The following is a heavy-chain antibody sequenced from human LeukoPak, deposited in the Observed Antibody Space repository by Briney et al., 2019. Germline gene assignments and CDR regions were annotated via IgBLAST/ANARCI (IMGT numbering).Heavy chain of an antibody. V-gene: IGHV3-11*04. CDR3: ASGYCSSTSCYS. CDR2: ISSSGSTI. CDR1: GFTFSDYY. Sequence: PGGSPRLSCAASGFTFSDYYMSWIRQAPGKGLEWVSYISSSGSTIYYADSVKGRFTISRDNAKNSLYLQMNSLRAEDTAVYYCASGYCSSTSCYSWGQGTLVTVSS. D-gene: IGHD2-2*03. J-gene: IGHJ4*02.